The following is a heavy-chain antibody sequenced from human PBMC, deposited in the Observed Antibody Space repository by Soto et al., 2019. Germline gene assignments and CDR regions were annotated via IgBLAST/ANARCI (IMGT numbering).Heavy chain of an antibody. CDR2: ISGGGDTT. J-gene: IGHJ4*02. D-gene: IGHD3-10*01. CDR3: AKGRGGSGSLTPRVDF. Sequence: EVQLLESGGGLVQPGGSLRLSCAASGFTFNNYAMTWVRQAPGKGLEWVSAISGGGDTTSYADSVKGRFXVXXXXXXXXXXXXXXXXXXXXTALYYCAKGRGGSGSLTPRVDFWGQGTLVTVSS. V-gene: IGHV3-23*01. CDR1: GFTFNNYA.